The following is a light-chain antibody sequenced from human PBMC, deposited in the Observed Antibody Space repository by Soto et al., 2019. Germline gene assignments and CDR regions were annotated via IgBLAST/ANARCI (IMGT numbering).Light chain of an antibody. CDR1: QDISNW. CDR3: QQANGFPLT. Sequence: DIQMTQSPSSVSASVGDRVTISCRASQDISNWLAWYQQKPGKAPKLLIYSASNLLSGVPSRFSGSGSGTDFTLTISRLQPGDFATYFCQQANGFPLTFGGGTKVEIK. CDR2: SAS. J-gene: IGKJ4*01. V-gene: IGKV1-12*01.